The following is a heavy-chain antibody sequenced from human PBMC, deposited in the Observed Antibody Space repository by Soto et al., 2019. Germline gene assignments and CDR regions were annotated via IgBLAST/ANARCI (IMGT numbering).Heavy chain of an antibody. D-gene: IGHD3-22*01. J-gene: IGHJ4*01. CDR2: IYYSGST. CDR3: ARVRYDSSGYYFSDY. CDR1: VGSISSGGYY. V-gene: IGHV4-30-4*01. Sequence: TLSLTCTVSVGSISSGGYYWSWIRQPPGKGLEWIGYIYYSGSTYYNPSLKSRVTISVDTSKNQFSLKLSSVTAADTAVDYSARVRYDSSGYYFSDYWGQRPLVIVSS.